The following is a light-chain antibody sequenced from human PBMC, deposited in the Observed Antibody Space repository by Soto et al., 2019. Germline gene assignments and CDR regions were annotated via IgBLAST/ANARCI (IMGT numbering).Light chain of an antibody. CDR1: QSVLYSSNNKNY. CDR2: WAS. J-gene: IGKJ4*01. CDR3: QQYYSTPQA. V-gene: IGKV4-1*01. Sequence: DIVMTQSPDSLAVSLGERATINCKSSQSVLYSSNNKNYLAWYQQEPGQPPKLLIYWASTRESGVPDRFSGSGSGTDFTLTISSLQAEDVAVYYCQQYYSTPQAFGGGTKVDIK.